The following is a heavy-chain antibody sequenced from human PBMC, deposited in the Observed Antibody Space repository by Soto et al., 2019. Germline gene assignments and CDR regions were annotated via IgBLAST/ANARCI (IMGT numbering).Heavy chain of an antibody. V-gene: IGHV3-48*02. Sequence: EVQLVESGGGLVQPGESLRLSCAVSGFTLGTYSMNWVRQAPRKGLEWVSYISGSSSTIFYADSVEGRFTISRDNAKNSLYLQMNSLRDEDTAVYFCVRKRQWRVGGFDYWGQGTLVTVSS. CDR2: ISGSSSTI. D-gene: IGHD6-19*01. CDR3: VRKRQWRVGGFDY. CDR1: GFTLGTYS. J-gene: IGHJ4*02.